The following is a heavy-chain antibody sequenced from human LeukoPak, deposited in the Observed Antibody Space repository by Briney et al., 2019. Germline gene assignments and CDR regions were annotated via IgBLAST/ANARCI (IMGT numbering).Heavy chain of an antibody. CDR3: ARFDIVVVVAATGALDY. CDR2: ISYDGSNK. Sequence: GGSLSLACAASGFTFSSYAMHWVRQAPGKGLEWVAVISYDGSNKYYADSVKGRFTISRDNSKNTLYLQMNSLRAEDTAVYYCARFDIVVVVAATGALDYWGQGTLVTVSS. D-gene: IGHD2-15*01. CDR1: GFTFSSYA. J-gene: IGHJ4*02. V-gene: IGHV3-30-3*01.